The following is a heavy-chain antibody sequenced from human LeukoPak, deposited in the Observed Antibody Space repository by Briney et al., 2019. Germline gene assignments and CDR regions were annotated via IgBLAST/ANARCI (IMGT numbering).Heavy chain of an antibody. D-gene: IGHD6-13*01. V-gene: IGHV3-30*02. CDR3: AKGTREQLAPFDY. CDR1: GFTFSSYG. J-gene: IGHJ4*02. Sequence: PGGSLRLSCAASGFTFSSYGMHWVRQAPGKGLEWVAFIRYDGSNKYYADSVKGRFTISRDNSKNTLYLQMNSLRAEDTAVYYCAKGTREQLAPFDYWGQGTLVTVSS. CDR2: IRYDGSNK.